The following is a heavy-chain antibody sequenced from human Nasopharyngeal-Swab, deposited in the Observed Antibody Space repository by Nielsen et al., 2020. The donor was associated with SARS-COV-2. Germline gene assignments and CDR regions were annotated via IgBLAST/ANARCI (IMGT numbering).Heavy chain of an antibody. CDR2: ISAYNGNT. CDR1: GCTYTSYG. V-gene: IGHV1-18*01. J-gene: IGHJ4*02. CDR3: ARDGGGSWFLSFDY. Sequence: AAVKVSCKAAGCTYTSYGSSGVRQAPGQGLEGMGWISAYNGNTNYAQKLQGRVTMTTDTSTSTAYMELRSLRSDDTAVYYCARDGGGSWFLSFDYGGQGTLVPVSS. D-gene: IGHD2-15*01.